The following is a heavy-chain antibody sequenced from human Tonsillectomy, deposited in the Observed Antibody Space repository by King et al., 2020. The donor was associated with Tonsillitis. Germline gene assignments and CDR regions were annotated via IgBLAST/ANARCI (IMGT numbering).Heavy chain of an antibody. CDR2: IKQDGGEK. J-gene: IGHJ4*02. CDR1: GFIFSNYW. CDR3: VWGSSWLPDY. V-gene: IGHV3-7*04. Sequence: VQLVESGGGLVQPGGSLRLSCAASGFIFSNYWMNWVRQAPGKGLEWVAIIKQDGGEKYYVDSVKGRFTISRDNAQNSLYLQMNSLRADDTAVYYCVWGSSWLPDYWGQGTLVAVS. D-gene: IGHD6-13*01.